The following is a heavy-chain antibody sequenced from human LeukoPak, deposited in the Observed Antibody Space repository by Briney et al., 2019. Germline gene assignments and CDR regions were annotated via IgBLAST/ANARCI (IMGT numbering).Heavy chain of an antibody. Sequence: GGSLRLSCAASGFSFSSYSMNWVRQAPGKGLEWVSYISSSSSTIHYADSVKGRFTISRDNAKNSLYLQMNSLRAEDTAVYYCARDRYYYDSSGYYRYFDYWGQGTLVTVSS. V-gene: IGHV3-48*01. J-gene: IGHJ4*02. D-gene: IGHD3-22*01. CDR3: ARDRYYYDSSGYYRYFDY. CDR1: GFSFSSYS. CDR2: ISSSSSTI.